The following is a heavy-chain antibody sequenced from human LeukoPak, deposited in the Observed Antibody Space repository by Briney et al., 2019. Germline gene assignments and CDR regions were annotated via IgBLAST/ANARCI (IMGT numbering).Heavy chain of an antibody. V-gene: IGHV3-33*01. CDR3: ARDEAPFYYYYGMDV. CDR2: IWYDGSNK. J-gene: IGHJ6*02. Sequence: GGXXRXXCAXSGXXFSSXGXXWVRQAPGKGLEWVAVIWYDGSNKYYADSVKGRFTISRDNSKNTLYLQMNSLRAEDTAVYYCARDEAPFYYYYGMDVWGQGTTVTVSS. CDR1: GXXFSSXG.